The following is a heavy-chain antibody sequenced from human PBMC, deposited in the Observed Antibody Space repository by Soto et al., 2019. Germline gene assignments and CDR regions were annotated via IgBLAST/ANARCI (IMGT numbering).Heavy chain of an antibody. V-gene: IGHV1-3*01. CDR1: GYTFTSHY. Sequence: QVQLVQSGAEVKQSGASVKLSCKASGYTFTSHYIHWVRQAPGQRLEWMGCINAANGNTPYSQKFQGSITITMDTSASTAYMELSSLKSEDTAVYYCARELQFFDKGFDYWGQGTLVTVSS. CDR2: INAANGNT. CDR3: ARELQFFDKGFDY. D-gene: IGHD3-9*01. J-gene: IGHJ4*02.